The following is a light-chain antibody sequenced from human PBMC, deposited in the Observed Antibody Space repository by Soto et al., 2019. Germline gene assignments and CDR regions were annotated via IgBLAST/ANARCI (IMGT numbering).Light chain of an antibody. CDR1: SGHSSYA. V-gene: IGLV4-69*01. CDR2: LDSDGSH. J-gene: IGLJ2*01. CDR3: QTWGSGIHVV. Sequence: QLVLTQSPSASASLGASVKLTCTLSSGHSSYAIAWHQQQPEKGPRYLMKLDSDGSHTKGDAIPDRFSGASSGAERYLTISGRQSEYEAAYYCQTWGSGIHVVFGGGTKVTVL.